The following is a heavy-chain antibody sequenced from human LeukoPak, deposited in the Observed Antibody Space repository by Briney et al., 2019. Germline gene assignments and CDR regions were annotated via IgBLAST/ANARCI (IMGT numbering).Heavy chain of an antibody. D-gene: IGHD5-24*01. CDR3: ARIDGSDDY. V-gene: IGHV3-53*01. Sequence: TGGSLRLSCAASGFTFDDYAMHWVRQGPGKGLEWVSVIYSGGTTYYSDSVRGRFTISRDNSKNTLYLQMNSLTADDTAVYYCARIDGSDDYWGQGTLFTVSS. J-gene: IGHJ4*02. CDR2: IYSGGTT. CDR1: GFTFDDYA.